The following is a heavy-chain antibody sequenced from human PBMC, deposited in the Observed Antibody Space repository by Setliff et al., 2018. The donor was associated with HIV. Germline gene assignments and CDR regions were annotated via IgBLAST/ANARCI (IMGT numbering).Heavy chain of an antibody. CDR3: ARGSQWELLPYFDY. CDR2: IYYSGST. J-gene: IGHJ4*02. CDR1: GGSISSSSYY. D-gene: IGHD1-26*01. V-gene: IGHV4-39*07. Sequence: NPSETLSLTCTVSGGSISSSSYYWGWIRQPPGKGLEWIGSIYYSGSTYYNPSLKSRVTISVDTSKNQFSLKLSSVTAADTAVFYCARGSQWELLPYFDYWGQGTQVTVSS.